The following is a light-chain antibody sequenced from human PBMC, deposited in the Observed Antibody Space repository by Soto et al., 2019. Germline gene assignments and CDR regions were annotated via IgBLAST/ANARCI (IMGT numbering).Light chain of an antibody. J-gene: IGKJ5*01. V-gene: IGKV1-5*03. CDR1: QSINKW. CDR2: EAS. Sequence: DIQMTQSPSTLSASVGDRVTITCRASQSINKWLAWFQQRPGEAPKVLIYEASNLERGVPSRFSGSGSGTEFTLTISSLQPEDIATYYWQQYENLPTFGQGTRLEIK. CDR3: QQYENLPT.